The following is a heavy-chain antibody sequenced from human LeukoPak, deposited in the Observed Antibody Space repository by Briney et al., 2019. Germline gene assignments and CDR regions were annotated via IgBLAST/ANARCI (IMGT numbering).Heavy chain of an antibody. CDR3: ARKGSFDS. CDR1: GGSITGYH. Sequence: SETLSLTCTVSGGSITGYHWSWIRQPPGKGLEWIGHITYSGSTNYNPSLRSRVTMSVDTPKNQFSLKLSSVTAADTAVFYCARKGSFDSWGQGTLVTVSS. V-gene: IGHV4-59*01. J-gene: IGHJ4*02. CDR2: ITYSGST.